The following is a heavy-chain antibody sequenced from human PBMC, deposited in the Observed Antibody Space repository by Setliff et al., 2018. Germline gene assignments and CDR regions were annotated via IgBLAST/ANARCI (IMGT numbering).Heavy chain of an antibody. CDR1: GDSISSHY. J-gene: IGHJ2*01. CDR3: ARLRKSTPHWYFDL. Sequence: PSETLSLTCTVSGDSISSHYWSWVRRPPGKGLECIGDIYYTGSTKYNPSLWSRLTMSIDTSKKQFSLRLTSVSAADTAVYYCARLRKSTPHWYFDLWGRGTLVTVSS. CDR2: IYYTGST. V-gene: IGHV4-59*11.